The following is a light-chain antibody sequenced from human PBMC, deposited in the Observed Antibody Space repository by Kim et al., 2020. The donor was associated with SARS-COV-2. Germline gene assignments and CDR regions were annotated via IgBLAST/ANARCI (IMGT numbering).Light chain of an antibody. CDR3: NSRDSTPNQLI. Sequence: SSELTQDPAVSVALGQTVRITCQGDSLRSYYASWYQQKPGQAPVVVIYGKNDRLSGIPDRFSGSRSGSTASLTITGAQAEDEADYYCNSRDSTPNQLIFGGGTQLTVL. CDR1: SLRSYY. V-gene: IGLV3-19*01. CDR2: GKN. J-gene: IGLJ2*01.